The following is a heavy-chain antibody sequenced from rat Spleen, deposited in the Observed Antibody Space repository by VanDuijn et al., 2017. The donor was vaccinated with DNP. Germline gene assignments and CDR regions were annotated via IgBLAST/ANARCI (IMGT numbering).Heavy chain of an antibody. D-gene: IGHD4-3*01. CDR3: VRWNSGHFDY. V-gene: IGHV5-58*01. CDR1: GFTFSNYW. CDR2: INTDGGST. Sequence: EVQLVETGGGLVRPGRSLKLSCVASGFTFSNYWMFWIRQAPGKGLEWITSINTDGGSTYYTDSVKGRFAISRDNAKSTLYLQMNSLRSEDMATYYCVRWNSGHFDYWGQGVMVTVSS. J-gene: IGHJ2*01.